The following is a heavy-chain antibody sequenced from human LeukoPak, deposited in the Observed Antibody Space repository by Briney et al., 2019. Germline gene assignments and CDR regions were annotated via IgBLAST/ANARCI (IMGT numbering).Heavy chain of an antibody. CDR2: IYPGDSDT. Sequence: GESLQISCQGSGYSFTSYWIGWVRQMPGKGLEWMGIIYPGDSDTRYSPSFRGQVTISADKSISTAYLQWSSLKASDTAMYYCARDPTPGPYGDYFDYWGQGTLVTVSS. CDR1: GYSFTSYW. J-gene: IGHJ4*02. CDR3: ARDPTPGPYGDYFDY. D-gene: IGHD4-17*01. V-gene: IGHV5-51*01.